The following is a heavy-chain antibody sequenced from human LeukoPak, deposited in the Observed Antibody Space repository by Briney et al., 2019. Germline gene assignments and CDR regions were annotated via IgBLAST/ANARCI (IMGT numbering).Heavy chain of an antibody. CDR2: ISSNGGRT. D-gene: IGHD3-22*01. Sequence: PGGSLRLSCSASGFTFSSYAMHWVRQAPGKGLEYVSGISSNGGRTYYADSVKGRFTISRDNSKNTLYLQMSSLRAEDTAVYYCASQWLLRYWGQGTLVTVSS. CDR3: ASQWLLRY. CDR1: GFTFSSYA. J-gene: IGHJ4*02. V-gene: IGHV3-64D*09.